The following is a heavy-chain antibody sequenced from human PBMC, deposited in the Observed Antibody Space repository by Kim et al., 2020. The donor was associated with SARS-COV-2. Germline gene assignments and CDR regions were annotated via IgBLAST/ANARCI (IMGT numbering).Heavy chain of an antibody. CDR3: VKYFGVVIYYYYGMDV. CDR1: GFTFSSYG. J-gene: IGHJ6*02. D-gene: IGHD3-3*01. CDR2: ISYDGSNK. V-gene: IGHV3-30*18. Sequence: GGSLRLSCAASGFTFSSYGMHWVRQAPGKGLEWVAVISYDGSNKYYADSVKGRFTISRDNSKNTLYLQMNSLRAEDTAVYYCVKYFGVVIYYYYGMDVWGQGTTVTVSS.